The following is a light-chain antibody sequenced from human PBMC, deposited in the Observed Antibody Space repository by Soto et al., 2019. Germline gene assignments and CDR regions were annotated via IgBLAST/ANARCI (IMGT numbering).Light chain of an antibody. Sequence: QSALTQPRSVSGSPGQSVAIFCTGTSSEVGGYNYVSWYQQHPGKAPRVIIYDVTKRPSGVPDRFSGSKSGSTASLTISGLQAEDEADYYCCSYAGGPYVFGPGTKVTVL. V-gene: IGLV2-11*01. J-gene: IGLJ1*01. CDR2: DVT. CDR1: SSEVGGYNY. CDR3: CSYAGGPYV.